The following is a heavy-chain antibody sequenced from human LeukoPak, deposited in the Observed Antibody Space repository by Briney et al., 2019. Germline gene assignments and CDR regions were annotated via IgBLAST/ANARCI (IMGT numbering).Heavy chain of an antibody. Sequence: ASVKVSCKASGGTFRTYSVTWVRQAPGQGLEWMGGIIPIFGTPNYAQKFQGRVKVTTDDATGTAYMELSSLMSEDTAIYYCARVDRYHFYLDVWGKGTTVTVSS. CDR3: ARVDRYHFYLDV. CDR1: GGTFRTYS. CDR2: IIPIFGTP. V-gene: IGHV1-69*05. J-gene: IGHJ6*03.